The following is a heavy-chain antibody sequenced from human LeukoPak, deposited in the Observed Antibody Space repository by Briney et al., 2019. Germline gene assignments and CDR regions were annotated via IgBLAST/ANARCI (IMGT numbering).Heavy chain of an antibody. D-gene: IGHD4-17*01. J-gene: IGHJ2*01. CDR1: GFTFSSYA. CDR3: AKEYYGDPTAFDWYFDL. V-gene: IGHV3-23*01. CDR2: ISGSGGST. Sequence: QPGGSLRLSCAASGFTFSSYAMSWVRQAPGKGLEWVSAISGSGGSTYYADSVKGRFTISRDNSKNTLYLQMNSLRAEDTAVYYCAKEYYGDPTAFDWYFDLWGRGTLVTVSS.